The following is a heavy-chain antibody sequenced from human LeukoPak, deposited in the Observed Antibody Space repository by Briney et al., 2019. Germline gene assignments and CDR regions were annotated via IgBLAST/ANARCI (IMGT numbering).Heavy chain of an antibody. D-gene: IGHD4-17*01. V-gene: IGHV1-18*01. CDR2: ISASDGTT. J-gene: IGHJ4*02. CDR3: ARCGAAVTTHFSH. CDR1: GYSFSIYG. Sequence: ASVTVSCKASGYSFSIYGITWVRQAPGQGLEYLGWISASDGTTNYAQKVQDRVTMTTDTSTSTAYLELRSLRSEDTAVYYCARCGAAVTTHFSHWGQGTLVTVSS.